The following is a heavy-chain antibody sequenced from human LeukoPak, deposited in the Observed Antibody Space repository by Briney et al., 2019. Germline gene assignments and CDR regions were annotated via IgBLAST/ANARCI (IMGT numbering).Heavy chain of an antibody. J-gene: IGHJ2*01. D-gene: IGHD5-24*01. Sequence: SETLSLTCVVSGGSISSSNWWSWVRQPPGKGLEWIGEISHDGSTNYNPSLKSRVTISVDKSNNHFSLKLTSVTAADTAMYYCARGDNYVFDVWGRGTLVSVSS. CDR3: ARGDNYVFDV. V-gene: IGHV4-4*02. CDR2: ISHDGST. CDR1: GGSISSSNW.